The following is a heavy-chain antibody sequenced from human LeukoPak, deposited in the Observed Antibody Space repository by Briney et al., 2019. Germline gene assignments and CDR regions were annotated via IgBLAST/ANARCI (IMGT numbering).Heavy chain of an antibody. CDR2: IYTSGST. CDR3: ARPLRWLHPTDYMDV. Sequence: SETLSLTFTVSGGSISSGSYYWSWIRQPAGKGLEWIGRIYTSGSTNYNPSLKSRVTISVDTSKNQFSLKLSSVTAADTAVYYCARPLRWLHPTDYMDVWGKGTTVTVSS. D-gene: IGHD5-24*01. J-gene: IGHJ6*03. V-gene: IGHV4-61*02. CDR1: GGSISSGSYY.